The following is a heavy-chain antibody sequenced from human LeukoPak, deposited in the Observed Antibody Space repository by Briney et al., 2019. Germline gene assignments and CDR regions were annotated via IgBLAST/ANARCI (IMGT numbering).Heavy chain of an antibody. D-gene: IGHD3-3*01. CDR3: ARGYDFWSGYYTPYYFDY. CDR1: GFTFSSYA. V-gene: IGHV3-7*01. J-gene: IGHJ4*02. CDR2: IKQDGSEK. Sequence: GGSLRLSCAASGFTFSSYAMSWVRQAPGKGLEWVANIKQDGSEKYYVDSVKGRFTISRDNAKNSLYLQMNSLRAEDTAVYYCARGYDFWSGYYTPYYFDYWGQGTLVTVSS.